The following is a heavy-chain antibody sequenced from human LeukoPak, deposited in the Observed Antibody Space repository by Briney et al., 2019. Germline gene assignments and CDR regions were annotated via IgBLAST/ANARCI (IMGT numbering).Heavy chain of an antibody. Sequence: GGSLRLSCAASGFTFSSYDMNWVRQAPGTGLEWVSAISGSGGSTYYADSVKGRFTISRDNSKNTLYLQMNSLRAEDTAVYYCAKIKGVANPYYFDYWGQGTLVTVSS. CDR2: ISGSGGST. D-gene: IGHD3-3*01. CDR3: AKIKGVANPYYFDY. CDR1: GFTFSSYD. J-gene: IGHJ4*02. V-gene: IGHV3-23*01.